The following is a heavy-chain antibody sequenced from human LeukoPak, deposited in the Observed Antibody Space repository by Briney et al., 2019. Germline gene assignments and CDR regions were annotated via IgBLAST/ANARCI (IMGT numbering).Heavy chain of an antibody. V-gene: IGHV1-69*04. CDR1: GGTFSSYA. D-gene: IGHD3-10*01. J-gene: IGHJ4*02. CDR2: IIPILGIA. CDR3: ARDQGILGVFDY. Sequence: SVKVSCKASGGTFSSYAIGWVRQAPGQGLEWMGRIIPILGIANYAQKFQGRVTITADKSTSTAYMELSSLRSEDTAVYYCARDQGILGVFDYWGQGTLVTVSS.